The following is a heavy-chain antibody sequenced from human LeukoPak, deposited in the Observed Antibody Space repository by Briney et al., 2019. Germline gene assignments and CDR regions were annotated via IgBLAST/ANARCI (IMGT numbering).Heavy chain of an antibody. D-gene: IGHD3-9*01. V-gene: IGHV3-23*01. CDR2: ISGSGGST. J-gene: IGHJ4*02. CDR1: GFNFSSYA. Sequence: GGSLRLSCAASGFNFSSYAMSWVRQAPGKGLAWVSAISGSGGSTYYADSVKGRFTISRDNSKNTLYLQMNSLKAEDTAVYYCANSQWSKNYDILTSWGQGTLVTVS. CDR3: ANSQWSKNYDILTS.